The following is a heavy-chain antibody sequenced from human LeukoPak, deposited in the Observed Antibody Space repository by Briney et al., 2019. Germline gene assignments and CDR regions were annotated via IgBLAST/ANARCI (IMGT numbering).Heavy chain of an antibody. D-gene: IGHD7-27*01. CDR2: IYNSGST. J-gene: IGHJ4*02. CDR1: GGSINSGDYY. V-gene: IGHV4-30-4*01. Sequence: SETLSLTCTVSGGSINSGDYYWSWIRQPPGKGLEWIGYIYNSGSTYYNPSLKSRINTSLDTSKNQFSLRLSSVTAADTAVYYCARKLGTNYFDYWGQGALVTVSS. CDR3: ARKLGTNYFDY.